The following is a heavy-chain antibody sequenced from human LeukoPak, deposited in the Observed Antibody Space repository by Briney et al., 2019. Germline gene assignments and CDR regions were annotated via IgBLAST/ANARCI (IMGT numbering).Heavy chain of an antibody. CDR2: IRSKANNCAT. D-gene: IGHD2-15*01. J-gene: IGHJ5*02. V-gene: IGHV3-73*01. CDR3: TRHFDLVVVVPPTTEFDP. Sequence: GGSLRLSCAASGVTFSSYAMSWVRQASGKGLGWVGHIRSKANNCATAYAASVKGRFTISRDDSKNTAYLQMNSLKTEDTAVYYCTRHFDLVVVVPPTTEFDPWGQGTLVTVSS. CDR1: GVTFSSYA.